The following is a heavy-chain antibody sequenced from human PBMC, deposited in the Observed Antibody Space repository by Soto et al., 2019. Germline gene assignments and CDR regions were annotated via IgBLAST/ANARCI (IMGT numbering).Heavy chain of an antibody. CDR3: AKNRDYVRNSYYVDV. Sequence: GGSLRLSCAASGFTFSSYAMSWVRQAPGKGLEWVSAISGGGGSTYYADSVKGRFTISRDNSKNTLYLQMNSLRAEDTAVYYCAKNRDYVRNSYYVDVWGKGTTVTVSS. CDR2: ISGGGGST. J-gene: IGHJ6*03. D-gene: IGHD4-17*01. CDR1: GFTFSSYA. V-gene: IGHV3-23*01.